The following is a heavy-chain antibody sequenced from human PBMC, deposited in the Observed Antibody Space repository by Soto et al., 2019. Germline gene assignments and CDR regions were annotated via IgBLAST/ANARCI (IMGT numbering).Heavy chain of an antibody. V-gene: IGHV3-7*05. D-gene: IGHD6-6*01. J-gene: IGHJ4*02. CDR2: IKQDGSEK. Sequence: GGSLRLSCAASGFTFSSYWMSWVRQAPRKGLEWVANIKQDGSEKYYVDSVKGRFTISRDNAKNSLYLQMNSLRAEDTAVYYCAFEYSSSSSDYWGQGTLVTVSS. CDR1: GFTFSSYW. CDR3: AFEYSSSSSDY.